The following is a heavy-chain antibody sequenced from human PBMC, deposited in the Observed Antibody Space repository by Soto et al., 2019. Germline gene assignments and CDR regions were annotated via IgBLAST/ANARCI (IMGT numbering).Heavy chain of an antibody. CDR3: ARGFDYGDYFDY. Sequence: EVQLVESGGGLVQPGGSLRLSCAVSGFTVSSNYMSWVRQAPGKGLEWVSLIYSVGSTFYADSVKGRFTISRDNSKNTLYLQMNSLRAEDTAVYYCARGFDYGDYFDYGGQGTMVTVSS. V-gene: IGHV3-66*01. D-gene: IGHD4-17*01. CDR1: GFTVSSNY. J-gene: IGHJ4*02. CDR2: IYSVGST.